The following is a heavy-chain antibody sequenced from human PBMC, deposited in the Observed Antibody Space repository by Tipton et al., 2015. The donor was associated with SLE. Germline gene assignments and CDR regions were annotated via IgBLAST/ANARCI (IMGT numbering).Heavy chain of an antibody. J-gene: IGHJ4*02. CDR3: VAVNQFIQQQLSY. D-gene: IGHD1-1*01. CDR1: DYSITSGHY. CDR2: IYHRGTT. V-gene: IGHV4-38-2*02. Sequence: TLSLTCTVSDYSITSGHYWGWVRQPPGKGLEWIGSIYHRGTTYYSPSLQSRVIISVDTSKNQFSLKQSSVTAADTAVYYCVAVNQFIQQQLSYWGQGTLVTVSS.